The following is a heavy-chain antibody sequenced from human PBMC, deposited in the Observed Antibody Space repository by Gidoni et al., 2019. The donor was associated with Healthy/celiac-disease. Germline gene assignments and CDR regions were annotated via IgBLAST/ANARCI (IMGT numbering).Heavy chain of an antibody. D-gene: IGHD5-18*01. CDR2: IIPIFGTA. J-gene: IGHJ4*02. Sequence: QVQLVQSGAEVQKPGSSVKVSCKVSGGTFSSYAISWVRQAPGQGLEWMGGIIPIFGTANYAQKFQGRVTITADESTSTAYMELSSLRSEDTAVYYCAREAAMVTPGEIYDYWGQGTLVTVSS. CDR3: AREAAMVTPGEIYDY. CDR1: GGTFSSYA. V-gene: IGHV1-69*01.